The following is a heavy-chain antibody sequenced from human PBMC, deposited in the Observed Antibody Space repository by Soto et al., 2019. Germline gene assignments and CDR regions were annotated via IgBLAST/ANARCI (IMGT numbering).Heavy chain of an antibody. D-gene: IGHD6-6*01. V-gene: IGHV4-34*01. CDR1: GGSFSGYY. J-gene: IGHJ6*03. Sequence: SETLSLTCAVYGGSFSGYYWSWIRQPPGKGLEWIGEINHSGSTNYNPSLKSRVTISVDTSKNQFSLKLSSVTAADTAVYYCATKKGYSSSSVLSGDYYYYYMDVWGKGTTVTVSS. CDR2: INHSGST. CDR3: ATKKGYSSSSVLSGDYYYYYMDV.